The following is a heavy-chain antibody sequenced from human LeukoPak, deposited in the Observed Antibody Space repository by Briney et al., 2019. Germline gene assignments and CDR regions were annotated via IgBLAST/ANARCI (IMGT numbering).Heavy chain of an antibody. CDR2: ISGSGGNT. J-gene: IGHJ4*02. Sequence: PGGSLSLSCAASGFTFSSYAMSWVRQAPGKGLEWVSAISGSGGNTHYADSVKGRFTISRDNSKNTLYLQMNGLRAEDTAVYYCAKDLGSSWSLGYFDYWGQGTLVTVSS. D-gene: IGHD6-13*01. V-gene: IGHV3-23*01. CDR3: AKDLGSSWSLGYFDY. CDR1: GFTFSSYA.